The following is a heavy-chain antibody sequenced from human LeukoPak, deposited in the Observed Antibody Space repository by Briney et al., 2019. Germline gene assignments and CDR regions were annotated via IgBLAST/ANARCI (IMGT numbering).Heavy chain of an antibody. V-gene: IGHV3-23*01. CDR1: GFTFSSYA. CDR2: ISGSGGST. Sequence: GGSLRLSCAASGFTFSSYAMSWVRQAPGKGLEWVSAISGSGGSTYYADSVKGRFTISRDNSKNTLYLQMNSLRAEDTAVYYCAKLNYQQLVRSYFDYWGQGTLVTVSS. J-gene: IGHJ4*02. CDR3: AKLNYQQLVRSYFDY. D-gene: IGHD6-13*01.